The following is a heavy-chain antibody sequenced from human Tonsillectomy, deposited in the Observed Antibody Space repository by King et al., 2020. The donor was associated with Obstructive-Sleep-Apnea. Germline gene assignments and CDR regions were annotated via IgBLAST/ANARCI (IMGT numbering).Heavy chain of an antibody. Sequence: VQLVESGGGVVQPGRSLRLSCAASGFTFSYYGMHWVRQAPGKGLEWVAFIRSDGSERLYDDSVKGRFTISRDTPGNTLYLQMSSLRAEDTALYFCARDGISGIDDWGQGVLVTVSS. V-gene: IGHV3-33*01. CDR3: ARDGISGIDD. J-gene: IGHJ4*02. CDR1: GFTFSYYG. CDR2: IRSDGSER.